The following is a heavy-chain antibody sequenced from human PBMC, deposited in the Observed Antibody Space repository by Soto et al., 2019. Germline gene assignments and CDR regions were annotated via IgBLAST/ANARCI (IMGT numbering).Heavy chain of an antibody. CDR3: ARHNYGSGSTYFDY. J-gene: IGHJ4*02. CDR1: GGSISSYY. Sequence: QVQLQESGPGLVKPSETLSLTCTVSGGSISSYYWSWIRQPPGKGLEWIGYIYYSGSTNYNPSLKSRVTIXVXTXXNQFSLKLNSMTAADTAVYYCARHNYGSGSTYFDYWGQGTLVTVSS. V-gene: IGHV4-59*08. CDR2: IYYSGST. D-gene: IGHD3-10*01.